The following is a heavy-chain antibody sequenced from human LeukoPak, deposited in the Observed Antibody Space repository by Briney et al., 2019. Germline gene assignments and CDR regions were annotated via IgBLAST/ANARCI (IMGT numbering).Heavy chain of an antibody. CDR1: GGSISSDSY. Sequence: SETLSLTCTVSGGSISSDSYWGWIRQSPGKGPEWIGFIYYNGNTYYNPSLKSRVTISADTSKNQFSLKLSSVTAADTAVYYCAKSRKTFGYDGFDPWGQGTLVTVSS. CDR3: AKSRKTFGYDGFDP. J-gene: IGHJ5*02. CDR2: IYYNGNT. D-gene: IGHD5-12*01. V-gene: IGHV4-39*07.